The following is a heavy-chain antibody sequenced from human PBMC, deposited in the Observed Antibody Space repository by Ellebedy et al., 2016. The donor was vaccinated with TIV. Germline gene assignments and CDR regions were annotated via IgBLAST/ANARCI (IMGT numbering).Heavy chain of an antibody. V-gene: IGHV3-7*01. CDR1: RFSFRSYW. CDR2: INQDGSQK. J-gene: IGHJ3*02. D-gene: IGHD4-17*01. Sequence: GGSLRLSCAASRFSFRSYWMTWVRQAPGKGLEWVANINQDGSQKYSVGSVRGRFTISRDNAKDSLYLQMNSLRAEYTAVYYCATDGSYGDYLSPAHAFENWGQGTVVIVSS. CDR3: ATDGSYGDYLSPAHAFEN.